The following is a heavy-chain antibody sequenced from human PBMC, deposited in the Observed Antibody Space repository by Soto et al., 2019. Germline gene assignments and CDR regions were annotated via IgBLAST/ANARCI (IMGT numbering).Heavy chain of an antibody. J-gene: IGHJ4*02. Sequence: QVQLVQSGAEVKKPGSSVKVSCKASGGTFSSYTISWVRQAPGQGLEWMGRIIPILGIANYAQKFQGRVTITADKATSTAYMELSSLRSEDTAVYYCARDRYYSGSGSYLSSYYFDYWGQGTLVTVSS. V-gene: IGHV1-69*08. CDR2: IIPILGIA. CDR3: ARDRYYSGSGSYLSSYYFDY. D-gene: IGHD3-10*01. CDR1: GGTFSSYT.